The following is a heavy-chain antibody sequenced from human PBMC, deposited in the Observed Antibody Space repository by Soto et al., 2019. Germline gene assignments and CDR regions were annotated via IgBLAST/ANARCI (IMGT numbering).Heavy chain of an antibody. CDR2: IYYSGST. V-gene: IGHV4-39*01. Sequence: SETLSLTCTVSGGSISSSSYYWGWIRQPPGKGLEWIGSIYYSGSTYYNPSLKSRVTISVDTSKNQFSLKLSSVTAADTAVYYCARTYYDFWSGYSEPYYFDYWGQGTLVTVSS. CDR1: GGSISSSSYY. D-gene: IGHD3-3*01. CDR3: ARTYYDFWSGYSEPYYFDY. J-gene: IGHJ4*02.